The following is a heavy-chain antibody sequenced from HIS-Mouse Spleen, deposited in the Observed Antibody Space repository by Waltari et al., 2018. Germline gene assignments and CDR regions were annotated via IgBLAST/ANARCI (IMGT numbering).Heavy chain of an antibody. J-gene: IGHJ3*01. Sequence: QVQLVESGGGVVQPGRSMRLSCAASGFTFRRSGMHGVRQAPDKGREWVAVISYDGCNKYDADSVKGRFTISRDNSKNTLYLQMNSLRAEDTAVYYCVVSGSWGQGTMVTVSS. V-gene: IGHV3-30*03. D-gene: IGHD1-26*01. CDR2: ISYDGCNK. CDR3: VVSGS. CDR1: GFTFRRSG.